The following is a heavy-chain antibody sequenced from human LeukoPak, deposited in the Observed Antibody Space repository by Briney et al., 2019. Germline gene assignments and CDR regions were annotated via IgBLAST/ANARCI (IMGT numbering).Heavy chain of an antibody. CDR1: VGIISSYD. CDR3: AGDTYGFDY. CDR2: IYYSGST. Sequence: PSETMYLTCTVSVGIISSYDCHWIRHPPWKGLEWIGNIYYSGSTNYNHSLKSRVTISVDTSKNQFSLKLSSVTAADTAVYYCAGDTYGFDYWGQGTLVTVSS. D-gene: IGHD3-10*01. J-gene: IGHJ4*02. V-gene: IGHV4-59*01.